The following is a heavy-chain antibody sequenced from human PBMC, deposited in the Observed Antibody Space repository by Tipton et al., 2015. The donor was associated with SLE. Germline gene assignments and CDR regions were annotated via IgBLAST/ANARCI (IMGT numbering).Heavy chain of an antibody. D-gene: IGHD3-3*01. CDR2: INPNSGGT. Sequence: QLVQSGPEVKKPGASVKVSCKASGYTFTGYYMHWVRQAPGQGLEWMGWINPNSGGTNYAQKFQGRVTMTRDTSISTAYMELSRLRSDDTAVYYCARGKRFLEWLSIFDYWGQGTLVTVSS. CDR3: ARGKRFLEWLSIFDY. CDR1: GYTFTGYY. J-gene: IGHJ4*02. V-gene: IGHV1-2*02.